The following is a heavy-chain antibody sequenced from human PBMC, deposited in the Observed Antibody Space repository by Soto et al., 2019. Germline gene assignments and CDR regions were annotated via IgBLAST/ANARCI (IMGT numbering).Heavy chain of an antibody. Sequence: QVQLVQSGAEVKKPGSSVKVSCRASGGTFSSYAISWVRQAPGQGLEWMGGISPNFSTANYAQKFQGRVTITADESTSTAYMELSSLGSEDTAVYYRARGYYYASSGYYWYYYYGMDGWGQGTTVTVSS. V-gene: IGHV1-69*12. CDR1: GGTFSSYA. CDR2: ISPNFSTA. CDR3: ARGYYYASSGYYWYYYYGMDG. J-gene: IGHJ6*02. D-gene: IGHD3-22*01.